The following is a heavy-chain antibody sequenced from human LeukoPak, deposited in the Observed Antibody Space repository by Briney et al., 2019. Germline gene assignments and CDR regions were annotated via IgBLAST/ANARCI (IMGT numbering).Heavy chain of an antibody. CDR1: SGSMNTHY. D-gene: IGHD3-10*01. CDR2: IYSSGST. J-gene: IGHJ4*02. CDR3: ARAYYYGSGSYGLDY. Sequence: SETLSLTCRVSSGSMNTHYWSWIRQPPGKGLEWIGYIYSSGSTNYNPSLKSRLTISVDASKNQFSLKLTSVTAADTAVYYCARAYYYGSGSYGLDYWGQGTLVTVSS. V-gene: IGHV4-59*11.